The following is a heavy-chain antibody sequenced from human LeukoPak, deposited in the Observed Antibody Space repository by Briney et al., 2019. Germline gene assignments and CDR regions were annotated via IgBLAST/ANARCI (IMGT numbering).Heavy chain of an antibody. CDR3: AELGITMIGGV. V-gene: IGHV3-7*01. D-gene: IGHD3-10*02. Sequence: GGSLRLSCAASGFSFTTYWMSWVRQAPGKGLEWVANINQDATEKHYVDSVKGRFTISRDNAKNSLYLQMNSLRAEDTAVYYCAELGITMIGGVWGKGTTVTISS. J-gene: IGHJ6*04. CDR2: INQDATEK. CDR1: GFSFTTYW.